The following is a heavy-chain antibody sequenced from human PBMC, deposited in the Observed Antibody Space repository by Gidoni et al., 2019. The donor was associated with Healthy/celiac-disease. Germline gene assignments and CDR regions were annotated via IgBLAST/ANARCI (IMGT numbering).Heavy chain of an antibody. CDR1: GGSFSGYY. Sequence: QVQLQQWGAGLLKPSETLSLTCAVYGGSFSGYYWTWIRQPPGKGLEWIGEINHSGSPNYNPSLKSRVTRSVDTSKNQFSLKLSSVTAADTAVYYCASLSEVTKGVDAFDIWGQGTMVTVSS. CDR2: INHSGSP. V-gene: IGHV4-34*01. CDR3: ASLSEVTKGVDAFDI. D-gene: IGHD4-17*01. J-gene: IGHJ3*02.